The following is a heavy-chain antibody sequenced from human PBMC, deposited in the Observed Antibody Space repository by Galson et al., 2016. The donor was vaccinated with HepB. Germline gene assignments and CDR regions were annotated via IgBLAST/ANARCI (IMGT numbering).Heavy chain of an antibody. D-gene: IGHD3-10*01. J-gene: IGHJ6*02. CDR1: GFTFSSYA. CDR2: ISGSGGST. V-gene: IGHV3-23*01. Sequence: SLRLSCAASGFTFSSYAMSWVRQAPGKGLEWVSAISGSGGSTYYADSVKGRFTISRDNSKNTLYMQMNSLRVEDTAVYYCAKDGFTVKAFYYYGMDVWGQGTTVTVSS. CDR3: AKDGFTVKAFYYYGMDV.